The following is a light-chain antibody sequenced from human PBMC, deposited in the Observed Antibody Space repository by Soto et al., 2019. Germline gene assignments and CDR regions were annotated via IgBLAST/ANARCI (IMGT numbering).Light chain of an antibody. CDR1: RTIDKY. CDR2: AAT. V-gene: IGKV1-39*01. Sequence: DIQMTQSPSSLSASFGDRVTITCRASRTIDKYLNWYQQKPGQAPNLLIYAATNLQSGVPSRFSGSGSETDFTLTISSLQPEDFATYFCQQSYTTPRTFGGGTKVEVK. CDR3: QQSYTTPRT. J-gene: IGKJ4*01.